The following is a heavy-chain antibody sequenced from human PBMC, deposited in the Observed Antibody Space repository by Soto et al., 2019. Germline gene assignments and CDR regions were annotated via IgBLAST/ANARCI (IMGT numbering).Heavy chain of an antibody. J-gene: IGHJ4*02. CDR2: ISDSGVNT. Sequence: GGSLRLSCAASGFSIGDYAMSWVRQAPGKGLEWVSSISDSGVNTFYADSVKGRFAIYRDKSKNTVYMQMNILRTEDTALYYCAKDGIRKDDYWGRGT. V-gene: IGHV3-23*01. CDR3: AKDGIRKDDY. CDR1: GFSIGDYA.